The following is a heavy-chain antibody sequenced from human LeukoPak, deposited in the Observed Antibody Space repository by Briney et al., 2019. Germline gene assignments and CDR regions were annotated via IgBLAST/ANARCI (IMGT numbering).Heavy chain of an antibody. CDR1: GFTFSSYS. CDR2: ISSSSSYI. CDR3: ATLTVRGGFDP. J-gene: IGHJ5*02. V-gene: IGHV3-21*01. D-gene: IGHD3-10*01. Sequence: GGSLRLSCAASGFTFSSYSMNWVRQAPGKGLEWVSSISSSSSYIYYAASVKGRFTISRDNAKNSLYLQMNSLRAEDTAVYYCATLTVRGGFDPWGQGTLVTVSS.